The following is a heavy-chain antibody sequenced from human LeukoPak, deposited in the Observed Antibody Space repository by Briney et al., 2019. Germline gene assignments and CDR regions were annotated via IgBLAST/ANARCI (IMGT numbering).Heavy chain of an antibody. V-gene: IGHV1-46*01. CDR3: ASVYLYGMDV. Sequence: ASVKVSCKASGYSLTTYYMHWVRQAPGQGLEWMAIINPSGGGTKYAQKFQGRVTMTRDTPTNTVYMELSSLRTEDTAVYYCASVYLYGMDVWGQGTTVTVSS. CDR2: INPSGGGT. J-gene: IGHJ6*02. D-gene: IGHD2-8*01. CDR1: GYSLTTYY.